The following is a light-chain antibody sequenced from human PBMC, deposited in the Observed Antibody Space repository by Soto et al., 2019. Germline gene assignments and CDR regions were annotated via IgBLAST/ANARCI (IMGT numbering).Light chain of an antibody. J-gene: IGKJ4*01. V-gene: IGKV3-11*01. CDR2: DAS. CDR1: QSVTDF. CDR3: QQRSGWPPLT. Sequence: EIVLTQSPATLSFSPGERATISCRASQSVTDFLAWYQQKPGQAPRLLIYDASNRATGVPARFSGSGSGTDFTLTISSLEPEDSAVYYCQQRSGWPPLTFGGGTKVAIK.